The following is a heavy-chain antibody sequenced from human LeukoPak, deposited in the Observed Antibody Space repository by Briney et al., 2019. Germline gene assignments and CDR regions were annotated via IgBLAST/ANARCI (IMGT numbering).Heavy chain of an antibody. CDR1: GDSIRSGGYY. D-gene: IGHD3-22*01. CDR2: IYYNGNI. Sequence: SQTLSLTCTVFGDSIRSGGYYWSWIRQHPGKGLEWIGHIYYNGNIFYNPSLKSRLTISLDTSKNQFSLKLDSVTAADTAVYYCARECGYYDSSGYYWDYWGQGTLVTVSS. CDR3: ARECGYYDSSGYYWDY. V-gene: IGHV4-31*03. J-gene: IGHJ4*02.